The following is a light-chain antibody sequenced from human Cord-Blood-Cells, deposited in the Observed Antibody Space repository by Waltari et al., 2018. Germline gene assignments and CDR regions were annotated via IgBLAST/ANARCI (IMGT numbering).Light chain of an antibody. CDR3: QQLNS. J-gene: IGKJ4*01. Sequence: IHLSHSPYLLSAPAGVRVTITCRASQGISSYLAWYQQKPGKAPKLPIYAASTLQSGVPSRFSGSGSGTEFTLTISSLQPEDFATYYCQQLNSFGGGTKVEIK. CDR1: QGISSY. CDR2: AAS. V-gene: IGKV1-9*01.